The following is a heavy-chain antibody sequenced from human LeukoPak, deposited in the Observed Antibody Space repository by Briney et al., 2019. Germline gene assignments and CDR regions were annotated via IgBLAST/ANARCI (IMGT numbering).Heavy chain of an antibody. Sequence: PGRSLRLSCAASGFTSDDYAMHWVRQAPGKGLEWVSGISRNSDTIGYADSVKGRFTISRDNAKNPLYLQINSLRIEDMALYYCAKSYINYGGNSADAFDIWGQGTMVTVSS. CDR2: ISRNSDTI. CDR1: GFTSDDYA. V-gene: IGHV3-9*02. J-gene: IGHJ3*02. CDR3: AKSYINYGGNSADAFDI. D-gene: IGHD4-23*01.